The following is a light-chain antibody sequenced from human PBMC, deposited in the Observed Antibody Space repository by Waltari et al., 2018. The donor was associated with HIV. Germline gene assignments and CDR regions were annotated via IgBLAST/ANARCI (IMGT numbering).Light chain of an antibody. CDR3: QQYDSKPYT. CDR2: KVS. Sequence: DIQMTQSPSTLSAYIGDRVTITCRASQNIDTWLAWYQQKPGKAPVILIGKVSNLESGVPSRFSGSGSGTEFTLTITSLQPDDFGTYYCQQYDSKPYTFGQGTKVEIK. CDR1: QNIDTW. J-gene: IGKJ2*01. V-gene: IGKV1-5*03.